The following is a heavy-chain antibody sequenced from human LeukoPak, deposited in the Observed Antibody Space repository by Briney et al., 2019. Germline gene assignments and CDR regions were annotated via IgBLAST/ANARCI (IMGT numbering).Heavy chain of an antibody. CDR3: AKVGGGGWYDPYYFDY. CDR2: ISGSSSPI. Sequence: PTGGSLRLSCAASGFTFSDYSMNWVRQAPGKGLEWVSYISGSSSPIFYADSVKGRFTVSRDNAKNSLYLQMNSLRAEDTAVYYCAKVGGGGWYDPYYFDYWGQGTLVTVSS. V-gene: IGHV3-48*04. D-gene: IGHD6-19*01. J-gene: IGHJ4*02. CDR1: GFTFSDYS.